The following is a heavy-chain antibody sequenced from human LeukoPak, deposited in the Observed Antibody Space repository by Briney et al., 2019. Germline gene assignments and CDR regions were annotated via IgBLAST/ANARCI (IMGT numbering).Heavy chain of an antibody. J-gene: IGHJ4*02. CDR2: IWYDGSNK. V-gene: IGHV3-33*06. Sequence: GGSLRLSCAASGFTFSSYGTHWVRQAPGKGLEWVAVIWYDGSNKYYADSVKGRFTISRDNSKNTLYLQMNSLRADDTAVYYCAKSSRYGTGWYGRIDYWGQGTLVTVS. CDR1: GFTFSSYG. D-gene: IGHD6-19*01. CDR3: AKSSRYGTGWYGRIDY.